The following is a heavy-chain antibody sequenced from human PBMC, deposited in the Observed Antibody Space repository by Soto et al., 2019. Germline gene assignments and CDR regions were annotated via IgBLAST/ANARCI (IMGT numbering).Heavy chain of an antibody. J-gene: IGHJ6*02. CDR2: TYYRSKWYN. D-gene: IGHD1-7*01. V-gene: IGHV6-1*01. Sequence: SQTLSLPCALSGDSVSSNSAAWNWIRQSPSRGLEWLGGTYYRSKWYNDYAVSVKSRITINPDTSKNQFSLQLNSVTPEDTAVYYCARVNWNLGYYGMDVWGQGTTVTVSS. CDR1: GDSVSSNSAA. CDR3: ARVNWNLGYYGMDV.